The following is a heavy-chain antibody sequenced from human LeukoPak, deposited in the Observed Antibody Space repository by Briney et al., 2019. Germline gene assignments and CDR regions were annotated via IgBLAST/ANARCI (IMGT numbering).Heavy chain of an antibody. CDR3: ARQPGYCSGGRCYGRRFDP. CDR2: INPNSGAT. CDR1: GYTFTSYY. V-gene: IGHV1-2*02. D-gene: IGHD2-15*01. J-gene: IGHJ5*02. Sequence: ASVKVSCKASGYTFTSYYIHWVRQAPGQGLEWMGWINPNSGATNYLQKFQGRVTMTRDTSINTAYMELSRLRSDDTAVYYCARQPGYCSGGRCYGRRFDPWGQGTLVTVSA.